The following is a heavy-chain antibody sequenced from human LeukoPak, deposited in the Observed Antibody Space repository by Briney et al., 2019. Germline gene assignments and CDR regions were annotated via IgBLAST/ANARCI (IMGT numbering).Heavy chain of an antibody. Sequence: GASVKVSCKASGYTFTGYYMHWVRQAPGQGLEWMGRINPNSGGTNYAQKFQGRVTMTRDTSISTSYMQLSRLRSDDTAGYYCARTRTLVGAKGFDHWGQGTLVTVSS. CDR1: GYTFTGYY. J-gene: IGHJ4*02. CDR3: ARTRTLVGAKGFDH. CDR2: INPNSGGT. V-gene: IGHV1-2*06. D-gene: IGHD1-26*01.